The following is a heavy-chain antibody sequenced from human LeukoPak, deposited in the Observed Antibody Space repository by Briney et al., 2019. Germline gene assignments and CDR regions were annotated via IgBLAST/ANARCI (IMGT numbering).Heavy chain of an antibody. CDR3: ARDGRFGELLTYYYYYMHV. CDR2: INHSGST. Sequence: PSETLSLTCAVYGGSFSGYYWNWIRQPPGKGLEWIGEINHSGSTNYNPSLKSRVTISVDTSKNQFSLKLSSVTAADTAVYYCARDGRFGELLTYYYYYMHVWGKGTTVTVSS. V-gene: IGHV4-34*01. D-gene: IGHD3-10*01. J-gene: IGHJ6*03. CDR1: GGSFSGYY.